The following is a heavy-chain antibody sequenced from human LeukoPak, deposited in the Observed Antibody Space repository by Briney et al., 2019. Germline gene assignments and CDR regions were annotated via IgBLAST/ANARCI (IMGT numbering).Heavy chain of an antibody. J-gene: IGHJ3*02. V-gene: IGHV4-39*07. CDR2: IYSSGST. D-gene: IGHD1-14*01. Sequence: SETLSLTCGVSGGSITSSTYYWGWIRQPPGKGLEWIGSIYSSGSTSYNPSLKSRVTISVDASKSQISLKLTSVTAADTAVYYCARAPDAFDIWGQGTMVTVSS. CDR1: GGSITSSTYY. CDR3: ARAPDAFDI.